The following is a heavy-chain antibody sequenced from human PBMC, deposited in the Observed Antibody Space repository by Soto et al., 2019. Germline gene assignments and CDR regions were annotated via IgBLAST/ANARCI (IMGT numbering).Heavy chain of an antibody. CDR2: IYYSGST. Sequence: SGALSLPCPVSGGSIRSSSLYWGWVPPPPGKGLEWIGSIYYSGSTYYNPSLKSRVTISVDTSKNQFSLKLSSVTAADTAVYYCARRYGGELKWFDPWGQGTLVTVSS. J-gene: IGHJ5*02. CDR1: GGSIRSSSLY. V-gene: IGHV4-39*01. D-gene: IGHD3-10*01. CDR3: ARRYGGELKWFDP.